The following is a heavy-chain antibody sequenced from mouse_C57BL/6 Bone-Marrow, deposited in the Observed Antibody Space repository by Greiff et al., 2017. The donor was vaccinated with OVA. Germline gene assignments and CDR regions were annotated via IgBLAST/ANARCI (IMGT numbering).Heavy chain of an antibody. V-gene: IGHV5-6*01. Sequence: DVQLQESGGDLVKPGGSLKLSCAASGFTFSSYGMSWVRQTPDKRLEWVATISSGGSYTYYPDSVKGRFTISRDNAKNTLYLQMSSLKSEDTAMYYCASSLQATGFAYWGQGTLVTVSA. D-gene: IGHD3-2*02. CDR2: ISSGGSYT. J-gene: IGHJ3*01. CDR1: GFTFSSYG. CDR3: ASSLQATGFAY.